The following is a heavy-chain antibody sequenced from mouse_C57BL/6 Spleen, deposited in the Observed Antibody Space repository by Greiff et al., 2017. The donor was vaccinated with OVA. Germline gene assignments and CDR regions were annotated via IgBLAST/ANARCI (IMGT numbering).Heavy chain of an antibody. Sequence: EVKLVESGGGLVQPKGSLKLSCAASGFTFNTYAMHWVRQAPGKGLEWVARIRSKSSNYATYYADSVKDRFTISRDDSQSMLYLQMNNLKTEDTAMYYCVRVRSYGNYGGYAMDYWGQGTSVTVSS. CDR3: VRVRSYGNYGGYAMDY. CDR2: IRSKSSNYAT. D-gene: IGHD2-1*01. V-gene: IGHV10-3*01. J-gene: IGHJ4*01. CDR1: GFTFNTYA.